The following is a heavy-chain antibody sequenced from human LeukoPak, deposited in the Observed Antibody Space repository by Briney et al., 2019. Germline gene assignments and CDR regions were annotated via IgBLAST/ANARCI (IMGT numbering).Heavy chain of an antibody. J-gene: IGHJ4*02. CDR3: AKKAQYNGNYPLDY. CDR2: ISSDGSDT. Sequence: PGGSLRLSCAASGFSFSNYWMHWVRQAPGKGLVWVSRISSDGSDTIYADSVKGRFTISRDNSKNTLYLQMNSLRAEDTALYFCAKKAQYNGNYPLDYWGQGTLVTVSS. CDR1: GFSFSNYW. V-gene: IGHV3-74*01. D-gene: IGHD1-26*01.